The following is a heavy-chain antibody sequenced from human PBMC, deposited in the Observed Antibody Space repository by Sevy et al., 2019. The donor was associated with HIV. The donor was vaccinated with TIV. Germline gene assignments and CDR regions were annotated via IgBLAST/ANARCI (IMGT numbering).Heavy chain of an antibody. D-gene: IGHD6-19*01. CDR2: ISYDGTNK. V-gene: IGHV3-30*18. J-gene: IGHJ4*02. CDR1: GFMFRTYD. CDR3: AKGGSGYNYFDY. Sequence: GGSLRLSCAVSGFMFRTYDMHWVRQAPGKGLEWVAVISYDGTNKFYADSGKGRFNISRDNPKNTLSLQMNSLRGDDTALYYCAKGGSGYNYFDYWGQGTLVTVSS.